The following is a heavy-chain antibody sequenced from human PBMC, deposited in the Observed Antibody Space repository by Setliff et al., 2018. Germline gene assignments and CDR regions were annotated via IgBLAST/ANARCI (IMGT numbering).Heavy chain of an antibody. V-gene: IGHV1-2*06. Sequence: GASVKVSCKASGYTFTGYSMHWVRQAPGQGLEWMGRINPNSGGTNYAQKFQGRVTMTTDASTSTAYMELRSLRSDDTAVYYCARGPKDFVVLPTAAYFDYWGQGTLVTVSS. CDR2: INPNSGGT. CDR1: GYTFTGYS. J-gene: IGHJ4*02. CDR3: ARGPKDFVVLPTAAYFDY. D-gene: IGHD2-2*01.